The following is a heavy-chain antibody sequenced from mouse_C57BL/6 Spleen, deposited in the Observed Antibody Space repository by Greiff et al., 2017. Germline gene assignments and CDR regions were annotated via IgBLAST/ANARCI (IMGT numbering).Heavy chain of an antibody. CDR3: ARWYYGSSFDY. Sequence: QVQLQQPGAELVRPGSSEKLSCKASGYTFTSYWMHWVKQRPIQGLEWIGNIDPSDSETHYNQKFKDKATLTVDKSSSTAYMQLSSLTSEDSAVYYCARWYYGSSFDYWGQGTTLTVSS. CDR1: GYTFTSYW. D-gene: IGHD1-1*01. V-gene: IGHV1-52*01. J-gene: IGHJ2*01. CDR2: IDPSDSET.